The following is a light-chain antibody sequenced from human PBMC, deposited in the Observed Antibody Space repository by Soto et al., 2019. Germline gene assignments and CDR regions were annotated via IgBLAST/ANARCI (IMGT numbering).Light chain of an antibody. CDR3: QVWDKSSDRAV. CDR1: NIGSKS. V-gene: IGLV3-21*04. Sequence: SYELTQPPSVSVAPGKTARITCGGNNIGSKSVHWYQQKPGQAPVVVMYYDSDRPSGIPERFSGAKSGNTATLTISRVEAGDEADYYCQVWDKSSDRAVFGGGTQLTVL. CDR2: YDS. J-gene: IGLJ7*01.